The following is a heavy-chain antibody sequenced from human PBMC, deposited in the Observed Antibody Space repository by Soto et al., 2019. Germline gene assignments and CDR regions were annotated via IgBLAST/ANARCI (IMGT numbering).Heavy chain of an antibody. CDR1: GDSLSGYF. J-gene: IGHJ5*02. Sequence: PSETLSLTCTVSGDSLSGYFWSWIRQPADKGLEWIGRIYGSGTTIYNPSLRGRVTISLDTSKNQFSLRLTSVTAADTAVYYCVKDIPGGIPPPWGHGTLVTVSS. D-gene: IGHD2-8*02. CDR2: IYGSGTT. V-gene: IGHV4-4*07. CDR3: VKDIPGGIPPP.